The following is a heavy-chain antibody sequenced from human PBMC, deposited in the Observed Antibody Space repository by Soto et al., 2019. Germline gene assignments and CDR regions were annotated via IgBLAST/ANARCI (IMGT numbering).Heavy chain of an antibody. CDR1: GFTFSSYG. J-gene: IGHJ4*02. D-gene: IGHD4-17*01. CDR2: ICFDGSNK. V-gene: IGHV3-33*01. CDR3: ARDDKANYGGDGGGFGC. Sequence: QVQLVESGGGVVQPGSSLRLSCAASGFTFSSYGMNWVREAPGKGLEWVAVICFDGSNKYYADSVKCRFIISRDNSKNQLYLKMNRMRAEDTAVYYCARDDKANYGGDGGGFGCWGQGPQVPVSS.